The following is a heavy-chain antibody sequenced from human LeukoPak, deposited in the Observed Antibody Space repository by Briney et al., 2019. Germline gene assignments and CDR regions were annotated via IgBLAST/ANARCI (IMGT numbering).Heavy chain of an antibody. Sequence: SGPTLVKPTHTLTLTCTFSGFSLNTHRVGVGWIRQPPDNALEGLALIYWDDDKRDSPSLRTRLTITKEISKNQVVLTMTNMASVDTGTYFCVRISRSFVVASDWFFDLWGRGTLVTVSS. J-gene: IGHJ2*01. V-gene: IGHV2-5*04. CDR2: IYWDDDK. CDR1: GFSLNTHRVG. D-gene: IGHD2-21*01. CDR3: VRISRSFVVASDWFFDL.